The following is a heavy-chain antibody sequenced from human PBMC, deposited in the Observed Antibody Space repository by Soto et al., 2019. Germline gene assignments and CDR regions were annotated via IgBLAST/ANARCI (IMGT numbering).Heavy chain of an antibody. Sequence: GTLSLTCAVYNGSFSAYSWTWVRQSPGKGLEWIGEINHSGSTNYNPALKSRVIMSVDTTKKQFSLKLNAVTGADEAMYYCGRDTTRLGASDIWGQRTMVTV. CDR2: INHSGST. CDR3: GRDTTRLGASDI. V-gene: IGHV4-34*01. D-gene: IGHD1-26*01. J-gene: IGHJ3*02. CDR1: NGSFSAYS.